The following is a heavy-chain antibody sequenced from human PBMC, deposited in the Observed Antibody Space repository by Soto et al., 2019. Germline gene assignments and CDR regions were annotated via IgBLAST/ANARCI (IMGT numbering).Heavy chain of an antibody. D-gene: IGHD5-12*01. Sequence: PSETLSLTCTVSADSISSYYLSWIRQPPGKGLEWIGYIYYSGSTNYNPSLKSRVTISIDTSTNQFSLKLSSVTAADTAVYYCARVQMATIPYFDYWGQGTLVTVSS. CDR1: ADSISSYY. CDR2: IYYSGST. J-gene: IGHJ4*02. V-gene: IGHV4-59*01. CDR3: ARVQMATIPYFDY.